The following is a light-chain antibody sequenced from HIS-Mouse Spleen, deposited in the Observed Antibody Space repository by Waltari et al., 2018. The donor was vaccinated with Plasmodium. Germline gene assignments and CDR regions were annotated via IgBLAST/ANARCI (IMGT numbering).Light chain of an antibody. Sequence: EIVMTQSPATLSVSPGERATLSCRASQSVSSNLAWYQQKHGQAPRLLIYGASTRATGIPASFRGSVSGTEFTLTISSLQSEDFAVYYCQQYNNWSFTFGPGTKVDIK. V-gene: IGKV3-15*01. CDR3: QQYNNWSFT. CDR2: GAS. J-gene: IGKJ3*01. CDR1: QSVSSN.